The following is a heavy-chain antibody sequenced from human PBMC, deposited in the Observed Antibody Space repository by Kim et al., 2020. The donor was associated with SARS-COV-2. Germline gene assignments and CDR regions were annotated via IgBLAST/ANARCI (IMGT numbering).Heavy chain of an antibody. J-gene: IGHJ6*02. CDR3: ARGRRYSSSWYVYGMDV. V-gene: IGHV4-34*01. Sequence: SETLSLTCAVYGGSFSGYYWSWIRQPPGKGLEWIGEINHSGSTNYNPSLKSRVTISVDTSKNQFSLKLSSVTAADTAVYYCARGRRYSSSWYVYGMDVWGQGTTVTVSS. D-gene: IGHD6-13*01. CDR1: GGSFSGYY. CDR2: INHSGST.